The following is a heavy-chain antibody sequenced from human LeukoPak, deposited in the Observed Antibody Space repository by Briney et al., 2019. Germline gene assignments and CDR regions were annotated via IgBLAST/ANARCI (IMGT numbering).Heavy chain of an antibody. Sequence: GGSLRLSCAASGFTFSNYAVNWIRQAPGKGLKWVSVISGSGSSIYYTDSVKGRFTISRDNAKNSLYLQMNSLRAEDTAVYYCAREGQLYYDFWSGYYPNWFDPWGQGTLVTVSS. V-gene: IGHV3-21*04. CDR1: GFTFSNYA. CDR2: ISGSGSSI. CDR3: AREGQLYYDFWSGYYPNWFDP. D-gene: IGHD3-3*01. J-gene: IGHJ5*02.